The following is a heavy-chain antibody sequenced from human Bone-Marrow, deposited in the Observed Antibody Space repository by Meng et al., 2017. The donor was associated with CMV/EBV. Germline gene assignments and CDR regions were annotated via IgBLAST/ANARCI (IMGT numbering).Heavy chain of an antibody. D-gene: IGHD6-13*01. CDR3: ARGEAGTHFDN. CDR2: IRYDGSHQ. Sequence: GGSLRLSCVSSGFTFSVDGMHWVRQPPGKGLQWVAFIRYDGSHQYYEDSVKGRFTISRDNSRNTLYLQMNSLRTDDTAVYYCARGEAGTHFDNWGQGTLVTVSS. V-gene: IGHV3-30*02. J-gene: IGHJ4*02. CDR1: GFTFSVDG.